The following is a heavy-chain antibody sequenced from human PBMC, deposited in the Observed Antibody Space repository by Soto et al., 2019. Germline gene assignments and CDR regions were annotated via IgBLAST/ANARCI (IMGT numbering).Heavy chain of an antibody. V-gene: IGHV1-18*01. D-gene: IGHD1-1*01. J-gene: IGHJ4*02. CDR2: ISAHNGNT. Sequence: QVNLVQSGAEVKKPGASVKVSCKASGCTFTSYGITWVRQAPGQGLEWMGWISAHNGNTDYAQKLQGRVIVTRDTSTSTAYMELRSLISDDTAVYYCARGRYGDYWGQGALVTVSS. CDR3: ARGRYGDY. CDR1: GCTFTSYG.